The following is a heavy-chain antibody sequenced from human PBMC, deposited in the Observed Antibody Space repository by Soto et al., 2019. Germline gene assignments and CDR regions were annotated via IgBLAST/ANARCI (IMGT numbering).Heavy chain of an antibody. CDR3: AHFPYYDILTGYPARFDP. CDR2: ISFGGGNT. CDR1: GFTFSDYA. V-gene: IGHV3-23*01. D-gene: IGHD3-9*01. J-gene: IGHJ5*02. Sequence: GGSLRLSCVGSGFTFSDYAMTWVRQAPGKGLEWVATISFGGGNTYYADSVEGRFTISRDNSKNTLFLQMHSLRTEDTATYYCAHFPYYDILTGYPARFDPWGQGTLVTVSS.